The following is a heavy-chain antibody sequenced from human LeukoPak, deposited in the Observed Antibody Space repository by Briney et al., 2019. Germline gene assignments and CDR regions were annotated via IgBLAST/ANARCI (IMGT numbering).Heavy chain of an antibody. CDR3: ARDRVSNFGVVRD. J-gene: IGHJ4*02. CDR2: INPNSGGT. CDR1: GYTFTGYY. Sequence: ASVKVSCKASGYTFTGYYMHWVRQAPGQGREWMGWINPNSGGTNYAQKFQGRVTMTRDTSISTAYMELSRLRSDDTAVYYCARDRVSNFGVVRDWGQGTLVTVSS. V-gene: IGHV1-2*02. D-gene: IGHD3-3*01.